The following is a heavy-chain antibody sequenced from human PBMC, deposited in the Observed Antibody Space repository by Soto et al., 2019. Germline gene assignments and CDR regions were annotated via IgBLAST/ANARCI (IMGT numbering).Heavy chain of an antibody. CDR3: ARDYYDSSGYHDY. D-gene: IGHD3-22*01. Sequence: VGSLRLSCAASAFTSSSYWMHWVRQAPGKGLVCVSRINSDGSSTSYADSVKGRFTTSRDNAKNTLYLQMNSLRAEDTAVYYCARDYYDSSGYHDYWSQGTLVTV. V-gene: IGHV3-74*01. J-gene: IGHJ4*02. CDR1: AFTSSSYW. CDR2: INSDGSST.